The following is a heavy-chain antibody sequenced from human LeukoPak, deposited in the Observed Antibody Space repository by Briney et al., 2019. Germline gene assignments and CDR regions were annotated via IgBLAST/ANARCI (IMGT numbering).Heavy chain of an antibody. D-gene: IGHD2-15*01. CDR1: GGSISSSSYY. Sequence: PSETLSLTCTVSGGSISSSSYYWGWIRQPPGKGLEWIGSIYYSGSTYYNPSLKSRVTISVDTSKNQFSLKLSSVIAADTAVYYCARDEVAATIPFDYWGQGTLVTVSS. V-gene: IGHV4-39*07. CDR3: ARDEVAATIPFDY. CDR2: IYYSGST. J-gene: IGHJ4*02.